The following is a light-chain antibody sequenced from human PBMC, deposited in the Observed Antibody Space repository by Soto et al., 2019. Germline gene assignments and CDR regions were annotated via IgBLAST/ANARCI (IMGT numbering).Light chain of an antibody. CDR2: GAF. J-gene: IGKJ2*01. CDR1: QTVSSN. CDR3: HQYNNWPYT. V-gene: IGKV3-15*01. Sequence: PLSCWASQTVSSNLAWYQQKPGQAPRLLIYGAFTRATGIPARFSGDRSGTEFTLTISSLQSEDFAVYYCHQYNNWPYTFGQGTKLEIK.